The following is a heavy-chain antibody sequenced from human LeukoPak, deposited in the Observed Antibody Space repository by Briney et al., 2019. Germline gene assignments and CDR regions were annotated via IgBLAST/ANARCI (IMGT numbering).Heavy chain of an antibody. CDR1: GGSISGHY. CDR2: IYYNGST. Sequence: SETLSLTCTVSGGSISGHYWSWIRQPPKRGLEWIGFIYYNGSTNYNPSLKSRVTISVDTSKNQFSLKLSSVTAADTAVYYCAREGSDYYYYYMDVWGKGTTVTISS. V-gene: IGHV4-59*11. D-gene: IGHD6-6*01. J-gene: IGHJ6*03. CDR3: AREGSDYYYYYMDV.